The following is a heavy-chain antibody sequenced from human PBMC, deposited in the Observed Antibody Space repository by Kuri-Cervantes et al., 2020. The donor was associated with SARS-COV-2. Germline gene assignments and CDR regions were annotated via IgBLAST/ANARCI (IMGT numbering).Heavy chain of an antibody. CDR3: TTALYDIWTYYMDV. CDR1: GFTFSSYS. J-gene: IGHJ6*03. D-gene: IGHD3-9*01. Sequence: GESLKISCAASGFTFSSYSMNWVRQAPGKGLEWVGRIKSKTDGGTTEYAAPVKGRFTISRDDSKNTLYLQMNSLKTEDTAVYYCTTALYDIWTYYMDVWGKGTTVTVSS. CDR2: IKSKTDGGTT. V-gene: IGHV3-15*01.